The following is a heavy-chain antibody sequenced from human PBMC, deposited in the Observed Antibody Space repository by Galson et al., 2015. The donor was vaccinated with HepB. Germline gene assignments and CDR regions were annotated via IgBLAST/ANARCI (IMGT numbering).Heavy chain of an antibody. Sequence: SVKVSCKASGGTFSSYTISWVRQAPGQGLEWMGRIIPILGIANYAQKFQGRVTITADKSTSTAYMELSSLRSEDTAVYYCARDLPARLQGGSSWSHFDYWGQGTLVTVSS. CDR3: ARDLPARLQGGSSWSHFDY. CDR2: IIPILGIA. J-gene: IGHJ4*02. D-gene: IGHD6-13*01. CDR1: GGTFSSYT. V-gene: IGHV1-69*04.